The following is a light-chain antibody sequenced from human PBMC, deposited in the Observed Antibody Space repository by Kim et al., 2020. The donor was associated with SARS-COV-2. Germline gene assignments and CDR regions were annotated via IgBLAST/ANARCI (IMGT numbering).Light chain of an antibody. CDR3: QQSHTAPLLT. Sequence: DIQMTQSPSSLAASVGDRVTITCRASQNINSFLNWYQQRPGKAPKLLIYAASTLQIWVPSRFSGSGSGTDFTLTITSLQPEDFATYYCQQSHTAPLLTFGGGTKLEI. CDR2: AAS. V-gene: IGKV1-39*01. CDR1: QNINSF. J-gene: IGKJ4*01.